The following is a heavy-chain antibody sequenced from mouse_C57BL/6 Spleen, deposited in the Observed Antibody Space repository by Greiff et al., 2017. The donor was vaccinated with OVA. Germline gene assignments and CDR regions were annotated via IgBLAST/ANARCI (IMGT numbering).Heavy chain of an antibody. CDR3: TTWGYYDYDAFAY. CDR1: GFNIKDYY. J-gene: IGHJ3*01. Sequence: VQLKESGAELVRPGASVKLSCTASGFNIKDYYMHWVKQRPEQGLEWIGRIDPEDGDTEYDPKFQGKATMTADTSSNTAYLQLSSLTSEDTAVYYCTTWGYYDYDAFAYWGQGTLVTVSA. D-gene: IGHD2-4*01. CDR2: IDPEDGDT. V-gene: IGHV14-1*01.